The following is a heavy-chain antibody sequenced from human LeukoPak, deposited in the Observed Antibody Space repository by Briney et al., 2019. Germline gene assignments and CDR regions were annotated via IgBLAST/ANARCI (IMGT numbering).Heavy chain of an antibody. CDR3: ARQKEHYDFWSGYYTSDYYYGMDV. CDR2: IYPGDSDT. CDR1: GYCFTSYW. V-gene: IGHV5-51*01. J-gene: IGHJ6*02. Sequence: GESLKISCKGSGYCFTSYWIGWVRQMPGKGLEWMGIIYPGDSDTRYSPSFQGQVTISADKSISTAYLQWSSLKASDTAMYYCARQKEHYDFWSGYYTSDYYYGMDVWGQGTTVTVSS. D-gene: IGHD3-3*01.